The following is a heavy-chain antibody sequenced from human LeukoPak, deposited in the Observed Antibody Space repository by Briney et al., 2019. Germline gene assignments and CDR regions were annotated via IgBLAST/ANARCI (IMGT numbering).Heavy chain of an antibody. CDR3: AAWLRFLEWPRIDY. V-gene: IGHV1-58*01. J-gene: IGHJ4*02. D-gene: IGHD3-3*01. CDR2: TVVGSGNT. CDR1: GFTFTRSA. Sequence: SVKVSCKASGFTFTRSAVQWVRQARGQRLEWIGWTVVGSGNTNYAQKFQERVTITRDMSTNTAYMELSNLRSEDTAVYYCAAWLRFLEWPRIDYWGQGILVTVSS.